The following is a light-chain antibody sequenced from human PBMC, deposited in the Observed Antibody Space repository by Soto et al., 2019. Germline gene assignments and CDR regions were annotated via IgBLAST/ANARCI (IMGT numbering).Light chain of an antibody. J-gene: IGKJ4*01. V-gene: IGKV1-17*01. CDR1: QTISNW. CDR3: LQQNSYTLT. Sequence: DSRMNQSPSTLPATVAPSATITCRASQTISNWLAWYQVKTGKVPKRLIYAASSLQSGVPSRFSGSGSGTDFNLTISSLHPEDFATYECLQQNSYTLTVGEGTKVEIK. CDR2: AAS.